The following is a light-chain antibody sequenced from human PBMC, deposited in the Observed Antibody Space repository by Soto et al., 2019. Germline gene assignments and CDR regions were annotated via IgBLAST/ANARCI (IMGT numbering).Light chain of an antibody. Sequence: IQLTQSPSSLSASVGDRVTITCRASQDISSYLGWYQQKPGKAPKLLIYAASTWQSGVPSRFSGSGSGTDFTLTIHSLQPEDFATYFCQQLNNYPSTFGGGTKVEIK. CDR2: AAS. CDR3: QQLNNYPST. V-gene: IGKV1-9*01. CDR1: QDISSY. J-gene: IGKJ4*01.